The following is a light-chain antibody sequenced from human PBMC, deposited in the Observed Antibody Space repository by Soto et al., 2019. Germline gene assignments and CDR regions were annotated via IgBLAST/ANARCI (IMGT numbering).Light chain of an antibody. CDR1: QSLSKTY. V-gene: IGKV3-20*01. J-gene: IGKJ1*01. CDR3: QQYVSPPWT. CDR2: GAS. Sequence: EIVLTQSPGTLSLSPGERATLSCRASQSLSKTYLAWYQKKPGQAPRLLIDGASSRATGIPDRFSGSGSGTDFTLTISRLEPEDFAVYYCQQYVSPPWTFGQGTKVEIK.